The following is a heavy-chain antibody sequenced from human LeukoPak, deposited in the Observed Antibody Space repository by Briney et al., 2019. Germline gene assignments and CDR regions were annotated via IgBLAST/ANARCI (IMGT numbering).Heavy chain of an antibody. D-gene: IGHD6-19*01. CDR3: ARVGGWAYYYYGMDV. CDR1: GLTFSNYA. CDR2: ITSDGNKK. V-gene: IGHV3-30-3*01. J-gene: IGHJ6*02. Sequence: GGSLRLSCAASGLTFSNYAMYWVRQAPGKGLEWLAGITSDGNKKFHSDSVKGRFTISRDNFRNTLYLQMNSLRAEDTAVYYCARVGGWAYYYYGMDVWGQGTTVTVSS.